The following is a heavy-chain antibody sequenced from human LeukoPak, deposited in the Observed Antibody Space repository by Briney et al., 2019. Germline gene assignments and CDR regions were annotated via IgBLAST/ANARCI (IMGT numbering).Heavy chain of an antibody. Sequence: SETLSLTCAVYGGSFSGYYWSWIRQPPGKGLEWIGEINHSGSTNYNPSLKSRVTISVDTSKNQFSLKLSSVTAADTAVYYCARGPGYGDYVFDYWGQGTLVTVSS. CDR2: INHSGST. V-gene: IGHV4-34*01. CDR3: ARGPGYGDYVFDY. CDR1: GGSFSGYY. J-gene: IGHJ4*02. D-gene: IGHD4-17*01.